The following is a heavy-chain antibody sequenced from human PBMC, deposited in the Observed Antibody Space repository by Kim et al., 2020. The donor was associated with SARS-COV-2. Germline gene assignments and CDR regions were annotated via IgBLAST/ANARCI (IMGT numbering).Heavy chain of an antibody. CDR2: IKSKTDGGTT. D-gene: IGHD7-27*01. Sequence: LSLTCAASGFTFSNAWMSWVRQAPGKGLEWVGRIKSKTDGGTTDYAAPVKGRFTISRDDSKNTLYLQMNSLKTEDTAVYYCTTGLGYYYYYYGMDVWGQGTTVTVSS. CDR3: TTGLGYYYYYYGMDV. J-gene: IGHJ6*02. V-gene: IGHV3-15*01. CDR1: GFTFSNAW.